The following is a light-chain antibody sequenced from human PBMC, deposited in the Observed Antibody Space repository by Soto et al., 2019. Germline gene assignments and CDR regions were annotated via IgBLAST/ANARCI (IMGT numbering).Light chain of an antibody. J-gene: IGKJ1*01. V-gene: IGKV1-5*03. Sequence: DIQMTQSPSTLSASVLDIVTITFQSSQSVITSLAWYQHKPVKAPKLLIYKASSLESGVPSRFSGSGSGTEFTLTISSLQPDDFATYYCQQYNSYSRTFGQGTKVDI. CDR1: QSVITS. CDR2: KAS. CDR3: QQYNSYSRT.